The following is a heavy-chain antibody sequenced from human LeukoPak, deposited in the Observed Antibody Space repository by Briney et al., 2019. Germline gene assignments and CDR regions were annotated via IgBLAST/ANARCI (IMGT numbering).Heavy chain of an antibody. CDR3: ARADLGSDDAFDI. CDR2: IYYSGST. Sequence: PSETLSLTCTVSGGSISSSSYYWGWIRQPPGKGLEWIGSIYYSGSTYYNPSLKSRVTISVDTSKNQFSLKLSSVTAADTAVYYCARADLGSDDAFDIWAKGQWSPSLQ. V-gene: IGHV4-39*07. CDR1: GGSISSSSYY. J-gene: IGHJ3*02. D-gene: IGHD1-26*01.